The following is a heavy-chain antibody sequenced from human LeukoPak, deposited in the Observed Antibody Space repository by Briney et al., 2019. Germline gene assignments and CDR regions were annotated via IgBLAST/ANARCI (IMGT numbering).Heavy chain of an antibody. CDR1: GGSISGTTYY. D-gene: IGHD3-22*01. Sequence: SETLSLTCTVSGGSISGTTYYWGWIRQPPGKGLEWIGSIYSSGSTDYNPSLKSRVTISVDRSKNQFSLKLSSVTAADTAVYYCVRPGDYDSRGILNYWGQGTLVTVSS. J-gene: IGHJ4*02. CDR2: IYSSGST. V-gene: IGHV4-39*01. CDR3: VRPGDYDSRGILNY.